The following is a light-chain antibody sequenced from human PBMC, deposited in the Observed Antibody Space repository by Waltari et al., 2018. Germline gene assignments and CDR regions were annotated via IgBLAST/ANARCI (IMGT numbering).Light chain of an antibody. CDR1: QTVLYRSNNKNY. CDR2: WAS. V-gene: IGKV4-1*01. Sequence: DIVMTQSPDSLAVSLGERATINRKSSQTVLYRSNNKNYLAWYQQKPGQPPKLLIYWASTRESGVPDRFSGSGSGTDFTLTISSLQAEDVAVYYCQHYYSPPHTFGQGTKLEIK. CDR3: QHYYSPPHT. J-gene: IGKJ2*01.